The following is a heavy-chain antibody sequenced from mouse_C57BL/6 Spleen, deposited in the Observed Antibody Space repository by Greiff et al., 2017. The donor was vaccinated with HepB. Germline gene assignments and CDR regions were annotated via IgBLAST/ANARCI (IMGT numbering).Heavy chain of an antibody. Sequence: VKLQESGPGLVAPSQSLSITCTVSGFSFTSYAISWVRQPPGKGLEWLGVIWTGGGTNYNSALKSRLSISKDNSKSQVFLKMNSLQTDDTARYYWAREIYYDYDEGAMDYWGQGTSVTVSS. CDR3: AREIYYDYDEGAMDY. D-gene: IGHD2-4*01. V-gene: IGHV2-9-1*01. CDR2: IWTGGGT. J-gene: IGHJ4*01. CDR1: GFSFTSYA.